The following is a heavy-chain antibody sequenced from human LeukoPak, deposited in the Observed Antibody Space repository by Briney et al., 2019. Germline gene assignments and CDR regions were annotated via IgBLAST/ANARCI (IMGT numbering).Heavy chain of an antibody. D-gene: IGHD6-13*01. CDR2: IIPIFGTV. CDR3: ARWEYSSSWPHFDY. CDR1: GGTFSSYT. Sequence: SVKVSCKASGGTFSSYTVSWVRQAPGQGLEWMGGIIPIFGTVNYAQKFQGRVTITTDESTSTAYMELSSLRSEDTAVYYCARWEYSSSWPHFDYWGQGTLVTVSS. V-gene: IGHV1-69*05. J-gene: IGHJ4*02.